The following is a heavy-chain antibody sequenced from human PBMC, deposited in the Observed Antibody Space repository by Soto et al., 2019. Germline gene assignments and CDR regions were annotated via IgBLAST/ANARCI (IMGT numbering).Heavy chain of an antibody. D-gene: IGHD2-15*01. CDR3: ARESRYCSGGSCYFLPGIDY. CDR2: LVVGSGNT. CDR1: GFTFTSSA. Sequence: GASVKVSCKASGFTFTSSAVQWVRQARGQRLEWIGWLVVGSGNTNYAQKFQERVTITRDMSTSTAYMELSSLRSEDTAVYYCARESRYCSGGSCYFLPGIDYWGQGTLVTVSS. V-gene: IGHV1-58*01. J-gene: IGHJ4*02.